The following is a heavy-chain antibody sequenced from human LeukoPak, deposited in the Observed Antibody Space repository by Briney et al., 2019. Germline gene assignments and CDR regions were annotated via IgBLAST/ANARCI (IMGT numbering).Heavy chain of an antibody. CDR3: AKDRVPAYLPFDY. CDR1: GFTFSSYG. D-gene: IGHD2-2*01. V-gene: IGHV3-23*01. J-gene: IGHJ4*02. CDR2: ISGSGGST. Sequence: GGSLRLSCAASGFTFSSYGMSWVRQAPGKGLEWVTAISGSGGSTYYADSVKGRFTISRDNSKNTLYLQMNSLRAEDTAVYYCAKDRVPAYLPFDYWGQGTLVTVSS.